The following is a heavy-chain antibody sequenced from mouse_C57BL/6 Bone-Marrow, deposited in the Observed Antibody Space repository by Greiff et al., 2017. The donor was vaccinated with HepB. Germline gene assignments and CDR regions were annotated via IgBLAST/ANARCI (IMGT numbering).Heavy chain of an antibody. CDR1: GFTFSDYG. CDR2: ISSGSSTI. Sequence: EVQLVESGGGLVKPGGSLKLSCAASGFTFSDYGMHWVRQAPEKGLEWVAYISSGSSTIYYADTVKGRFTISRDNAKNTLFLQMTSLRSEDTAMYYCARKVYYGNLYYFDYWGQGTTLTVSS. CDR3: ARKVYYGNLYYFDY. D-gene: IGHD2-1*01. V-gene: IGHV5-17*01. J-gene: IGHJ2*01.